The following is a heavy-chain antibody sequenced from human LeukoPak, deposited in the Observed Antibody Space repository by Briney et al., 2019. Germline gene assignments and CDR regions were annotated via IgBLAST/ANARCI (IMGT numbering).Heavy chain of an antibody. D-gene: IGHD3-22*01. CDR1: GGSISSSSYY. CDR3: ARSLIYDSSGSYFDY. V-gene: IGHV4-61*01. J-gene: IGHJ4*02. CDR2: IYYSGST. Sequence: PSETLSLTCTVSGGSISSSSYYWSWIRQPPGKGLEWIGYIYYSGSTNYNPSLKSRVTISVDTSKNQFSLKLSSVTAADTAVYYCARSLIYDSSGSYFDYWGQGTLVTVSS.